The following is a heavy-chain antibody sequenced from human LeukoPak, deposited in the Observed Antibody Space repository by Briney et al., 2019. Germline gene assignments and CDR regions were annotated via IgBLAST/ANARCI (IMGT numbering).Heavy chain of an antibody. V-gene: IGHV3-33*01. CDR2: IWYDGSQK. D-gene: IGHD4-17*01. CDR3: ARDRGDYNHNFDY. CDR1: GFTFRNAG. J-gene: IGHJ4*02. Sequence: GGSLRLSCAVSGFTFRNAGMHWVRQAPGKGLEWVAVIWYDGSQKHYADSVKGRFTISRDNSKNMLYLHMNSLRAEDTAVYFCARDRGDYNHNFDYWGQGTLVTVSS.